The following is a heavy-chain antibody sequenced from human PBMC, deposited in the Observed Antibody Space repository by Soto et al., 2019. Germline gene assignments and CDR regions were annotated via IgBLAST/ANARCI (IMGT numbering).Heavy chain of an antibody. J-gene: IGHJ6*02. CDR3: ARGIEGWYQGRYYYGMDV. CDR2: IYYSGST. D-gene: IGHD6-19*01. Sequence: QVQLQESGPGLVKPSETLSLTCTVSGGSVSSGSYYWSWIRQPPGKGLEWIGYIYYSGSTNYNPSRKRPVTISVDTSKTQFSLKLSSVTAADTAVYYCARGIEGWYQGRYYYGMDVWGQGTTVTVSS. V-gene: IGHV4-61*01. CDR1: GGSVSSGSYY.